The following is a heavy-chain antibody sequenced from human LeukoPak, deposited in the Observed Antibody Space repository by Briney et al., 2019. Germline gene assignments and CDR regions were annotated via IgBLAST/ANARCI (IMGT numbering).Heavy chain of an antibody. CDR1: GYTFTGYY. Sequence: ASVKVSCKASGYTFTGYYMHWVRQAPGQGLEWMGWINPNSGGTNYAQKFQGRVTMTRDTSISTAYMELSRLRFDDTALYYCVRGASILPAASPDNYWGRGALVTVSS. CDR3: VRGASILPAASPDNY. CDR2: INPNSGGT. D-gene: IGHD2-2*01. J-gene: IGHJ4*02. V-gene: IGHV1-2*02.